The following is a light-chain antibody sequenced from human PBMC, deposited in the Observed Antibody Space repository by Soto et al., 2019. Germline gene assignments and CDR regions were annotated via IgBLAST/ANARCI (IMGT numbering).Light chain of an antibody. V-gene: IGLV1-51*01. CDR2: DNN. CDR3: GTWDSSLSAL. J-gene: IGLJ2*01. CDR1: SSNIGNNY. Sequence: QSALTQPRSVSAAPGQKVTISCSGSSSNIGNNYVSWYQQLPGTAPKLLIYDNNKRPSGIPDRFSGSKSGTSATLGITGLQTGDEADYYCGTWDSSLSALFGGGTKLTVL.